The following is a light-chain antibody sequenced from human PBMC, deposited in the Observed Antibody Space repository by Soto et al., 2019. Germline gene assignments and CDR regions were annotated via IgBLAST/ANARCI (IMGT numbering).Light chain of an antibody. CDR3: QQYQDWPRT. CDR1: ERLTGN. CDR2: EVS. J-gene: IGKJ1*01. V-gene: IGKV3-15*01. Sequence: EIVMTQSPATLSLSPGERATLSCRASERLTGNLAWYQHRPDQAPRLLIYEVSTRATYIPARFSGRGSRTEFTLIISSLQAQDSAVYYCQQYQDWPRTFGQGTKVEI.